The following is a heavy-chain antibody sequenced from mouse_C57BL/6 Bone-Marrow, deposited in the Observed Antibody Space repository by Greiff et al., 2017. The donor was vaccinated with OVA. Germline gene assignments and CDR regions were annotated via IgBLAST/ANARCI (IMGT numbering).Heavy chain of an antibody. CDR3: ARDYGGFAY. V-gene: IGHV1-64*01. D-gene: IGHD2-4*01. Sequence: QVQLQQPGAELVKPGASVKLSCKASGYTFTSSWMHWVQQRPGQGLEWIGMIHPNSGSPNYKEQLKSKATLTVAKASSTAFLPLSSLTSEDSAVYYCARDYGGFAYWGQGTLVTVSA. CDR2: IHPNSGSP. J-gene: IGHJ3*01. CDR1: GYTFTSSW.